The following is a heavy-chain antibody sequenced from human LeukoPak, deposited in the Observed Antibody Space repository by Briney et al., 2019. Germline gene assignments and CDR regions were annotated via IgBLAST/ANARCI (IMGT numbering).Heavy chain of an antibody. D-gene: IGHD5-24*01. Sequence: SETLSLTCTVSGGSISSSSYYWGWIRQPPGKGLEWIGSIYYSGSTYYNPSLKSRVTISVDTSKNQFSLKLSSVTAADTAVYYCARGGRRDGYNCGYWGQGTLVTVSS. CDR1: GGSISSSSYY. CDR2: IYYSGST. CDR3: ARGGRRDGYNCGY. V-gene: IGHV4-39*07. J-gene: IGHJ4*02.